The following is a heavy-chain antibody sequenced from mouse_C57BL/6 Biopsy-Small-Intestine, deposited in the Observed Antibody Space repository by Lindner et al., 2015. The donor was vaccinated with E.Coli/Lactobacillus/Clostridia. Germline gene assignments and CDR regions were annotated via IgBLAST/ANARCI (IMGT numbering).Heavy chain of an antibody. J-gene: IGHJ4*01. CDR2: LNPAGGTT. CDR3: ARGITYHDFWTGFDY. V-gene: IGHV1-19*01. D-gene: IGHD1-3*01. CDR1: GYTFTDHY. Sequence: SVKVSCKTSGYTFTDHYIHWARQAPGQGLEWMAILNPAGGTTSYSQKFKGRVTVTRDTSTTTVFMELTGLTFEDTGVYYCARGITYHDFWTGFDYWGHGTLVSVTS.